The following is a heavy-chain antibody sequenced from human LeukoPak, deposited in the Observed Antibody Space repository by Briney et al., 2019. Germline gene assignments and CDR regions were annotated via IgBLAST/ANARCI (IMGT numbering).Heavy chain of an antibody. J-gene: IGHJ4*02. D-gene: IGHD1-1*01. CDR3: ASQLIYGFDY. V-gene: IGHV3-30-3*01. Sequence: GGSLRLSCAASGFTFSSYAMHWVRQAPGKGLEWVAVISYDGSNKYYADSVKGRFTISRDNSKNTLCLQMNSLRAEDTAVYYCASQLIYGFDYWGQGTLVTVSS. CDR1: GFTFSSYA. CDR2: ISYDGSNK.